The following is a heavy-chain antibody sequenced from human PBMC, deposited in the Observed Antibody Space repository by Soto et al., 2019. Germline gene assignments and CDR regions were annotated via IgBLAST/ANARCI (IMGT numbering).Heavy chain of an antibody. Sequence: QVQLVESGGDLVKPGGSLRLSCAASGFIFSDYYMSWIRQAPGKGLEWVSYISGIDSTIYYYADFVEGRFTISRDNAKQSLFLQRDSLRAEDSAVYYCARHFVATGGRYFDLWGRGTLVTFSS. CDR2: ISGIDSTI. V-gene: IGHV3-11*01. CDR3: ARHFVATGGRYFDL. D-gene: IGHD3-3*02. CDR1: GFIFSDYY. J-gene: IGHJ2*01.